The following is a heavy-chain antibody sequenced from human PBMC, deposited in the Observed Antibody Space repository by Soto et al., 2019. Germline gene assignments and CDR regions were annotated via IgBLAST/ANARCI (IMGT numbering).Heavy chain of an antibody. Sequence: GGSLRLSCAASGFTFSSYWMHWVRQAPGKGLVWVSRINSDGSSTSYADSVKGRFTISRDNAKNTLYLQMNSLRAEDTAVYYYSIVMPKSSISWLYLGYHQVELWGPGTPATVPS. V-gene: IGHV3-74*01. J-gene: IGHJ6*02. CDR3: SIVMPKSSISWLYLGYHQVEL. CDR2: INSDGSST. CDR1: GFTFSSYW. D-gene: IGHD2-2*01.